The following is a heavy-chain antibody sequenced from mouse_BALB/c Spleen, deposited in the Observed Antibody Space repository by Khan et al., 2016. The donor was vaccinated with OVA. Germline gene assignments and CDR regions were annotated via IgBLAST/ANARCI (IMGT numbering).Heavy chain of an antibody. CDR1: GFSLTSYG. V-gene: IGHV2-2*02. D-gene: IGHD2-2*01. CDR2: IWSGGST. CDR3: AITYISYVNDGDYYTMDY. J-gene: IGHJ4*01. Sequence: QVQLQQSGPGLVQPSQSLSITCTVSGFSLTSYGVPWVRQSPGKGMEWMGVIWSGGSTDYNSAFIYRLAISKDTSKRKVLFKMNSLQAIATARYYWAITYISYVNDGDYYTMDYWGQGTSVSVSS.